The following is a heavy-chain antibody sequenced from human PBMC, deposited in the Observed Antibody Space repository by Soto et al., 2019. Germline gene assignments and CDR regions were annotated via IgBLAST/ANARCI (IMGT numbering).Heavy chain of an antibody. CDR2: IYYSGST. V-gene: IGHV4-59*01. CDR1: GGSISSYY. CDR3: ARDQTYYYGSGSHYWYFDL. D-gene: IGHD3-10*01. Sequence: LSLTCTVSGGSISSYYWSWIRQPPGKGLEWIGYIYYSGSTNYNPSLKSRVTISVDTSKNQFSLKLSSVTAADTAVYYCARDQTYYYGSGSHYWYFDLWGRGTLVTVSS. J-gene: IGHJ2*01.